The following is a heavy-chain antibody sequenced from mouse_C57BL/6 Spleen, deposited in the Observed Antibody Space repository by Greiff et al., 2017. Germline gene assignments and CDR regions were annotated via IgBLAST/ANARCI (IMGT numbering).Heavy chain of an antibody. CDR3: ARKDYYGGWYFDG. V-gene: IGHV5-12*01. D-gene: IGHD1-1*01. CDR2: ISNGGGST. Sequence: EVKLMESGGGLVQPGGSLKLSCAASGFTFSDYYMYWVRQTPEKRLEWVAYISNGGGSTYYPDTVKGRFTISRDNAKNTLYLQMSRLKSEDTAMYYCARKDYYGGWYFDGWGTGTTVTVSS. CDR1: GFTFSDYY. J-gene: IGHJ1*03.